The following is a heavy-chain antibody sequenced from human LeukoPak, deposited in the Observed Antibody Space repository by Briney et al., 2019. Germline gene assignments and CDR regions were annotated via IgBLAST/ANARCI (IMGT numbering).Heavy chain of an antibody. CDR3: AKSGYNRFDY. CDR2: ISGGGGST. D-gene: IGHD5-24*01. J-gene: IGHJ4*02. Sequence: GGSLRLSCAASGFTFRNSAMSWVRQAPGKGLEWVSTISGGGGSTYNADSVRGRFTISRDNSKNTLYLQMNSLRAEDTAVYYCAKSGYNRFDYWGQGTLVTVSS. CDR1: GFTFRNSA. V-gene: IGHV3-23*01.